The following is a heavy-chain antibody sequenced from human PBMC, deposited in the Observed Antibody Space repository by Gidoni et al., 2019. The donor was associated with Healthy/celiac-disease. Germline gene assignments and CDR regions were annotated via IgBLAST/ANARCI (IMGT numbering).Heavy chain of an antibody. Sequence: QLQLQESGPGLVKPSATLSLTCTVSGGAISSRSYYWGWIRQPPGKGRGWIGSIYYSGSTSYNPSLKSRFTISVDTSKNQFSLKRSSVTAADTAVYYCARQGGNYDFWSGYQFGWFDPWGQGTLVTVSS. CDR3: ARQGGNYDFWSGYQFGWFDP. CDR2: IYYSGST. CDR1: GGAISSRSYY. J-gene: IGHJ5*02. V-gene: IGHV4-39*01. D-gene: IGHD3-3*01.